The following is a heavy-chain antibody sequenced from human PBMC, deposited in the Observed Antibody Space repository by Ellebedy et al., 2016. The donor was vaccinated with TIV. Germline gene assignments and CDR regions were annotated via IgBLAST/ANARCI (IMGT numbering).Heavy chain of an antibody. CDR2: ISTSSTII. CDR3: AKDWRGQLPEAFDI. D-gene: IGHD6-6*01. V-gene: IGHV3-48*01. Sequence: GGSLRLXXAASGFTFSTYIMNWVRQAPGKGLEWVSYISTSSTIIYYADSVKGRFTISRDNSKNTLYLQMNSLRVENTAVYSCAKDWRGQLPEAFDIWGQGTMVTVSS. CDR1: GFTFSTYI. J-gene: IGHJ3*02.